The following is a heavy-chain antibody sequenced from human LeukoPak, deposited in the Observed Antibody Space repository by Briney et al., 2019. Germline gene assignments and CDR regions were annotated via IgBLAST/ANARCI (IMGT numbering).Heavy chain of an antibody. D-gene: IGHD2-15*01. CDR1: GYTFTSYA. V-gene: IGHV1-3*01. CDR3: ARDPCSGGSCYIHPFDY. Sequence: ASVKVSCKASGYTFTSYAMHWVRQAPGQRLEWMGWINAGNGNTKCSQKFQGRVTITRDTSASTAYMELSSLRSEDTAVYYCARDPCSGGSCYIHPFDYWGQGTLVTVSS. CDR2: INAGNGNT. J-gene: IGHJ4*02.